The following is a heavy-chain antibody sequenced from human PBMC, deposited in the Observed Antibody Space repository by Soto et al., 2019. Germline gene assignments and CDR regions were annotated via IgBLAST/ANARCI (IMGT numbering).Heavy chain of an antibody. CDR1: GYSFTSYW. CDR2: IYPGDSDT. Sequence: XESLKISCRGSGYSFTSYWIGWVRQMPGKGLEWMGIIYPGDSDTRYSPSFQGQVTISADKSISTAYLQWSSLKASDTAMYYCARRSDYGGNPPPSPFDHWGQGTLVTVSS. CDR3: ARRSDYGGNPPPSPFDH. J-gene: IGHJ5*02. V-gene: IGHV5-51*01. D-gene: IGHD4-17*01.